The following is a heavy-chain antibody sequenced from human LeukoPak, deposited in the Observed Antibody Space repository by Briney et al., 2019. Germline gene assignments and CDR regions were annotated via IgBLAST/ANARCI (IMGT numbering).Heavy chain of an antibody. CDR2: INPNSGGT. Sequence: GASVKVSCKASGYTFTGYYMHWVRQAPGQGLEWMGWINPNSGGTNYAQKFQGRVTMTRDTSISTAYMELCRLRSDDTAVYYCARLWDILTGYYRHFDYWGQGTLVTVSS. CDR1: GYTFTGYY. CDR3: ARLWDILTGYYRHFDY. J-gene: IGHJ4*02. D-gene: IGHD3-9*01. V-gene: IGHV1-2*02.